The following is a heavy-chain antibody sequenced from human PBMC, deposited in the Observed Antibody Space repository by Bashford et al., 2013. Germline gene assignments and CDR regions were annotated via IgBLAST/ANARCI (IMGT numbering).Heavy chain of an antibody. CDR3: ARDLGELVTTQRMLLSV. D-gene: IGHD2-8*01. CDR1: GYTFTGYY. V-gene: IGHV1-2*02. CDR2: INPNSGGT. Sequence: ASVKVSCKASGYTFTGYYMHWVRQAPGQGLEWMGWINPNSGGTNYAQKFQGRVTMTRDTSISTAYMELSRLRSDDTAVYYCARDLGELVTTQRMLLSVWGQGTLVTVSS. J-gene: IGHJ4*02.